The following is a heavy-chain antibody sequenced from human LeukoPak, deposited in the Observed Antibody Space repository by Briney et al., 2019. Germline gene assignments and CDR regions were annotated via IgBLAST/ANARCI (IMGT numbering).Heavy chain of an antibody. CDR2: ISGSGHST. D-gene: IGHD1/OR15-1a*01. CDR1: GFSFSDFG. J-gene: IGHJ4*02. CDR3: AKESGATWNIDS. Sequence: GGSLRLSCAASGFSFSDFGMAWVRPLPGKGLQWVSAISGSGHSTYYADSVRGRFTISRDNFKNTVSLEMNSLRAEDTAVYYCAKESGATWNIDSWGQGTLVTVSS. V-gene: IGHV3-23*01.